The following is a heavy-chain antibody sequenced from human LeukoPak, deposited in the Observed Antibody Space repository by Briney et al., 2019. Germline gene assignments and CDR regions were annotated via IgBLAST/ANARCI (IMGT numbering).Heavy chain of an antibody. J-gene: IGHJ4*02. CDR1: GFTFSSYG. CDR3: ARDRSYDFWSGYSTPDY. Sequence: GRSLRLSCAASGFTFSSYGMHWVGQAPGKGLEWVAVIWYDGSNKYYADSVKGRFTISRDNSKNTLDLQMNSLRAEDTAVYYCARDRSYDFWSGYSTPDYWGQGTLVTVSS. CDR2: IWYDGSNK. V-gene: IGHV3-33*01. D-gene: IGHD3-3*01.